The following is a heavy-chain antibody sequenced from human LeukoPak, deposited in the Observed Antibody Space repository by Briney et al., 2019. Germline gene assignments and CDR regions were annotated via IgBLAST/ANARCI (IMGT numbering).Heavy chain of an antibody. CDR2: IYYSGST. CDR1: GGSISSSSYY. D-gene: IGHD1-1*01. CDR3: ARHQKAARGTLDY. Sequence: SETLSLTCTVSGGSISSSSYYWGWIRQPPGKGLEWIGSIYYSGSTYYNPSFKSRVTISVDTSKNQFSLKLSSVTAADTAVYYCARHQKAARGTLDYWGQGTLVTVSS. V-gene: IGHV4-39*01. J-gene: IGHJ4*02.